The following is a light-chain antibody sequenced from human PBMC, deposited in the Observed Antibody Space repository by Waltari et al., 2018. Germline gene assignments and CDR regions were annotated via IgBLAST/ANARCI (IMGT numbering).Light chain of an antibody. CDR1: QSVNSN. Sequence: EIVMTQSPVTLSVSPGESATLSCRASQSVNSNLAWYQQKPGQAPRLLIYGASTRATGIPARFSGSGSGTEFTLTISSLQSEDFAVYYCQQYNNWPFTFGPGTKVDIK. V-gene: IGKV3-15*01. J-gene: IGKJ3*01. CDR3: QQYNNWPFT. CDR2: GAS.